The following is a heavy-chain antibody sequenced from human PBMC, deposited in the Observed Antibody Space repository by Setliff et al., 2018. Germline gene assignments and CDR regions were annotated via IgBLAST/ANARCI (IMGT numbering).Heavy chain of an antibody. CDR3: ARDTHINYNNPQVGWFDP. Sequence: SVKVSCKASGGTFNTYGISWVRLAPGQGLEWMGRVIPLFGTTNYAQKFQDRVAISADESTSTAYMELRNLRSEDTAIYYCARDTHINYNNPQVGWFDPWGQGTQVTVSS. V-gene: IGHV1-69*13. D-gene: IGHD4-4*01. J-gene: IGHJ5*02. CDR1: GGTFNTYG. CDR2: VIPLFGTT.